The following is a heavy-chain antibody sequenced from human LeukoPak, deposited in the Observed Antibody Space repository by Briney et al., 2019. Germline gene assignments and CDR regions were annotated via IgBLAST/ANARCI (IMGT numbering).Heavy chain of an antibody. J-gene: IGHJ2*01. CDR2: IYTSGST. V-gene: IGHV4-61*02. CDR1: GGSISSGSYY. D-gene: IGHD2-2*01. CDR3: ARRSGCSSTSCPSEGPGEWYFDL. Sequence: PSGTLSLTCTVSGGSISSGSYYWSWIRQPAGKGLEWIGRIYTSGSTNYNPSLKSRVTMSVDTSKNQFSLKLSSVTAADTAVYYCARRSGCSSTSCPSEGPGEWYFDLWGRGTLVTVSS.